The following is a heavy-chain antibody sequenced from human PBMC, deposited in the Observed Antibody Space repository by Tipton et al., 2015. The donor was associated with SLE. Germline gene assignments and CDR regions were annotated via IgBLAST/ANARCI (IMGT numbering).Heavy chain of an antibody. J-gene: IGHJ6*02. Sequence: LRLSCTVSGGSISSGGYYWSWIRQHPGKGLEWIGYIHYSGSTYYNPSLKSRVTISVDTSKNQFSLKLSSVTAADTAVYYCARVVTIFGVVHYYGMDVWGQGTTVTVSS. CDR2: IHYSGST. V-gene: IGHV4-31*03. CDR1: GGSISSGGYY. CDR3: ARVVTIFGVVHYYGMDV. D-gene: IGHD3-3*01.